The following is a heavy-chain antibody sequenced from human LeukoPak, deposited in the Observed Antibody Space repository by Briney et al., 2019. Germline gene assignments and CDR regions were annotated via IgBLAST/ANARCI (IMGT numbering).Heavy chain of an antibody. J-gene: IGHJ6*02. CDR3: ASSSMVAPPYDYYYGTDV. CDR2: IYPGDSDT. D-gene: IGHD4/OR15-4a*01. CDR1: GYSFTSYW. V-gene: IGHV5-51*01. Sequence: GESLKISCKGSGYSFTSYWIGWVRQMPGKGLEWMGIIYPGDSDTRYSPSFQGQVTISADKSISTAYLQWSSLKASDTAMYYCASSSMVAPPYDYYYGTDVWGQGTTVTVSS.